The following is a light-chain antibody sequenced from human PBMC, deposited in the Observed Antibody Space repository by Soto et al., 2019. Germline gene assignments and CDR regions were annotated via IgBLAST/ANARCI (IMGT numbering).Light chain of an antibody. CDR1: SSDVGGYNY. CDR2: DVS. V-gene: IGLV2-14*01. Sequence: QSALTQPASVSGSPGQSITISCTGTSSDVGGYNYVSWHQQHPGKAPKLMIYDVSNRPSGVSNRFSGSKSGNTASLTISGLQAEDEADYYCSSYTTSGSLVFGGGTQLTVL. CDR3: SSYTTSGSLV. J-gene: IGLJ2*01.